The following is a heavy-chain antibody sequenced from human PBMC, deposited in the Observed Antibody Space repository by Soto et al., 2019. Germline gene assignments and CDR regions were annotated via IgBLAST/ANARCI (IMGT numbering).Heavy chain of an antibody. CDR2: IIPIFGTA. CDR1: GGTFSSYA. CDR3: ARGLGGYSGYGLDY. J-gene: IGHJ4*02. V-gene: IGHV1-69*13. D-gene: IGHD5-12*01. Sequence: SVKVSCKASGGTFSSYAISWVRQAPGQGLEWMGGIIPIFGTANYAQKFQGRVTITADESTSTAYMELSSLRPEDTAVYYCARGLGGYSGYGLDYWGQGTLVTVSS.